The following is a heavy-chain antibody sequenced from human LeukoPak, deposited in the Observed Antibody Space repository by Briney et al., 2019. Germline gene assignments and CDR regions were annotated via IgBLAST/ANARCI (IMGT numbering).Heavy chain of an antibody. CDR2: ISSSSSYI. Sequence: GGSLRLSCAASGFTFSSYAMSWVRQAPGKGLEWVSSISSSSSYIYYADSVKGRFTISRDNAKNSLYLQMNSLRAEDTAVYYCARAHYSSSWYGAYYYYGMDVWGQGTTVTVSS. CDR3: ARAHYSSSWYGAYYYYGMDV. D-gene: IGHD6-13*01. CDR1: GFTFSSYA. J-gene: IGHJ6*02. V-gene: IGHV3-21*01.